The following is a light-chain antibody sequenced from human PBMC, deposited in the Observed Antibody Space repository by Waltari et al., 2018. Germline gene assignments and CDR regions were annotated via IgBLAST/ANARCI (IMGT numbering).Light chain of an antibody. Sequence: QSALTQPASVSGSPGQSITISCTGTTSDVGGYNYVSWYQQHPGKAPKLMIYDVSNRPPGVPNRFSGSKSGNTAALTISGLQAEDEADYYCSSYRRGNTLVFGIGTQVTVL. CDR2: DVS. J-gene: IGLJ1*01. V-gene: IGLV2-14*03. CDR3: SSYRRGNTLV. CDR1: TSDVGGYNY.